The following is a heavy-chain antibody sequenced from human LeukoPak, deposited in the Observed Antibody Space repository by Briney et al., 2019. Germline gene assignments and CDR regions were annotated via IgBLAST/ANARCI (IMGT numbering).Heavy chain of an antibody. J-gene: IGHJ4*02. CDR2: IKTKTDGGTT. V-gene: IGHV3-15*01. CDR1: GFTFSDAW. Sequence: PGGSPRLSCAGSGFTFSDAWMSWVRQAPGKGLEWVGRIKTKTDGGTTDYAAPVKGRFTISRDDSQNTLYMEMNSLKTEDTAVYYCTTDRRYSSFYWGQGTLVTVSS. D-gene: IGHD6-19*01. CDR3: TTDRRYSSFY.